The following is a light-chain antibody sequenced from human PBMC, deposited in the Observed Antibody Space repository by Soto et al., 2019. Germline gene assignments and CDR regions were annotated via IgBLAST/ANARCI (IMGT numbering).Light chain of an antibody. CDR1: QSVSSTY. J-gene: IGKJ1*01. CDR2: GAS. CDR3: QHFVNSLTWT. Sequence: ELVFTQSPGAPSFSPGEKATPSCRASQSVSSTYLIWYQQKPGQAPRLLIYGASSRATGVPDRFSGGGSGTDFTLTISRLEPEDFAVYYCQHFVNSLTWTFGQGTKVDI. V-gene: IGKV3-20*01.